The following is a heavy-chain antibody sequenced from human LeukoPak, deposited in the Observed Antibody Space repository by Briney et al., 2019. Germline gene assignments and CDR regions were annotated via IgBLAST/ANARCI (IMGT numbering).Heavy chain of an antibody. V-gene: IGHV4-39*01. CDR2: IYYSGGT. Sequence: SETLSLTCTVSGGSISSSSYYWGWIRQPPGKGLEWIGSIYYSGGTYYNPSLKSRVTISVDTSKNQFSLKLSSVTAADTAVYYCARGVPHSSSWYAYYYYYYMDVWGKGTTVTVSS. J-gene: IGHJ6*03. D-gene: IGHD6-13*01. CDR1: GGSISSSSYY. CDR3: ARGVPHSSSWYAYYYYYYMDV.